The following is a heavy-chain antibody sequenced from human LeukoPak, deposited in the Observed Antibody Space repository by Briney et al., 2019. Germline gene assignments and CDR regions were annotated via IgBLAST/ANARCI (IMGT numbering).Heavy chain of an antibody. J-gene: IGHJ2*01. Sequence: GGSLRLSCAASGFTFSSYPLHWVRQAPGRGLEWVTLISYDGSKIYYADSVKGRFTISRDNAKNSLYLQMNSLRAEDTAVDYCAREGSSSSLWYFDLWGRGTLVTVSS. D-gene: IGHD6-6*01. CDR1: GFTFSSYP. CDR2: ISYDGSKI. CDR3: AREGSSSSLWYFDL. V-gene: IGHV3-30-3*01.